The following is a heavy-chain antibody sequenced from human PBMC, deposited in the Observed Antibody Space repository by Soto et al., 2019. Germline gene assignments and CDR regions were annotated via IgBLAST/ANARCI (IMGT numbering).Heavy chain of an antibody. CDR2: YGGSGGST. J-gene: IGHJ6*03. Sequence: DVQLLESGGGLAQRGGSLRLSCAASGFSFSTYGMTWVRQAPGKGLEWVSYGGSGGSTYYADSVKGRFTISRDNSKNTLYLQMNSLRAEDTDVYDCVKFRVRAYHYYYMAVWGNGTTVTVSS. V-gene: IGHV3-23*01. CDR1: GFSFSTYG. CDR3: VKFRVRAYHYYYMAV.